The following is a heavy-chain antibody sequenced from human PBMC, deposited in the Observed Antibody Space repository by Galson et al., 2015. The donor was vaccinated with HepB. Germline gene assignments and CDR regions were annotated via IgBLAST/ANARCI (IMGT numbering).Heavy chain of an antibody. CDR2: ISYDGSNK. V-gene: IGHV3-30*04. D-gene: IGHD5-24*01. J-gene: IGHJ4*02. CDR1: GFTFSSYA. Sequence: SLRLSCAASGFTFSSYAMHWVRQAPGKGLEWVAVISYDGSNKYYADSVKGRFTISRENSKNTLYLQMNSLRAEDTAVYYCARGTSSGDGYNPGVVDYWGQGTLVTVSS. CDR3: ARGTSSGDGYNPGVVDY.